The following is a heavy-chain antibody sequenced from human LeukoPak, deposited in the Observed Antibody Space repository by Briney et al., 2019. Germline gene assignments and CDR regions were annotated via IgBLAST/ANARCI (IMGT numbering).Heavy chain of an antibody. CDR3: ARGRYYDFWSGYRPSPVDAFDI. Sequence: SETLSLTCTVSGGSISSGGYYWSWIRQPPGKGLEWIGYIYYSGSTNYNPSLKSRVTISVDTSKNQFSLKLSSVTAADTAVYYCARGRYYDFWSGYRPSPVDAFDIWGQGTMVTVSS. J-gene: IGHJ3*02. D-gene: IGHD3-3*01. CDR1: GGSISSGGYY. V-gene: IGHV4-61*08. CDR2: IYYSGST.